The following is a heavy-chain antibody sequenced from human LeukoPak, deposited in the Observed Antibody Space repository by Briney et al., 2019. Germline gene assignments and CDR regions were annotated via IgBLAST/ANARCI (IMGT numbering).Heavy chain of an antibody. Sequence: QPGGSLRLSCAASGFTFSGSAIHWVRQAPGKGLEWVGRIRSKPNSYATAYAGSVKGRFTISRDDSKNTAYLQMNSLKTEDTAIYYCTKSPDFDYWGQGTLVTVSS. CDR2: IRSKPNSYAT. V-gene: IGHV3-73*01. CDR1: GFTFSGSA. CDR3: TKSPDFDY. J-gene: IGHJ4*02.